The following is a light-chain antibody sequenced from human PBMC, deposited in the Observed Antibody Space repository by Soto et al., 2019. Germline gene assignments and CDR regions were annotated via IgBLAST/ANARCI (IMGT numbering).Light chain of an antibody. CDR1: QSVSSNY. Sequence: IVLTQSPGTLSLSPGERATLSCRASQSVSSNYLAWYQQKPGQAPRLLIYGAFIRASGIPDRFSGSGSGTDFTLTISRLEPEDFAVYYCQQYGSSPPITFGQGTRLEIK. CDR3: QQYGSSPPIT. CDR2: GAF. V-gene: IGKV3-20*01. J-gene: IGKJ5*01.